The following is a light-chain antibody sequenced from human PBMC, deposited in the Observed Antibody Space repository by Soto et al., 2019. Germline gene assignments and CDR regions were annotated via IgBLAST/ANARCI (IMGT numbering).Light chain of an antibody. J-gene: IGKJ4*01. CDR1: QSISNW. CDR3: QQYGSYVLT. V-gene: IGKV1-5*03. CDR2: KAS. Sequence: DIPMTQSPSTLSASVGDRVTITCRASQSISNWLAWYQQKPGKDPQLLIYKASSLESGVPSRFSGGGFGTEFTLTIRSLQPDDSATYYCQQYGSYVLTFGGGTKVEIK.